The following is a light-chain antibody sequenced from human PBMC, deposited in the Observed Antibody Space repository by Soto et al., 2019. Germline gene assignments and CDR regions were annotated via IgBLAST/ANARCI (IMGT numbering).Light chain of an antibody. CDR1: NSDVGGYNF. J-gene: IGLJ1*01. CDR2: EVS. CDR3: SSYASSNNFV. Sequence: QCARTQAASGSGAAVRGGSISCTGTNSDVGGYNFVSWYQQHPGKAPKLMIYEVSKRPSGVPDRFSGSKSGNTASLTVSGLQAEDEADYYCSSYASSNNFVFGTGTKVTVL. V-gene: IGLV2-8*01.